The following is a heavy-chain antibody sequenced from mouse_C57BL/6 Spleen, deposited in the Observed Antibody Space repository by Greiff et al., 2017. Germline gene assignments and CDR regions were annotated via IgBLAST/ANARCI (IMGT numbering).Heavy chain of an antibody. CDR2: FYPGSGSI. V-gene: IGHV1-62-2*01. CDR1: GYTFTEYT. D-gene: IGHD1-1*01. J-gene: IGHJ2*01. CDR3: ARHGYYYGSRSYFDY. Sequence: QVHVKQSGAELVKPGASVKLSCKASGYTFTEYTIHWVKQRSGQGLEWIGWFYPGSGSIKYNEKFKDKATLTADKSSSTVYMELSRLTSEDSAVYFCARHGYYYGSRSYFDYWGQGTTLTVSS.